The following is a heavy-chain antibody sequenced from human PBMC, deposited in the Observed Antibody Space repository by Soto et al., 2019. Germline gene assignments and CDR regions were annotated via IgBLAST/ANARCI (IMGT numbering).Heavy chain of an antibody. J-gene: IGHJ4*02. V-gene: IGHV3-23*01. Sequence: LRLSCTASGFAFSQYGMSWVRQAPGKGLEWVSSIRSFDYRTNYADSVKGRFTISRDNSKSTLSLQMNSLRAEDTAVYYCAKDVESGWYEAFDYWGPGTLVTVSS. D-gene: IGHD6-19*01. CDR1: GFAFSQYG. CDR3: AKDVESGWYEAFDY. CDR2: IRSFDYRT.